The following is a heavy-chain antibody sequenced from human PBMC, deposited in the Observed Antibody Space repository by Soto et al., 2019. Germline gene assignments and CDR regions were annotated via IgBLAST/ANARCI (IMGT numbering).Heavy chain of an antibody. Sequence: SETLSLTCTVSGASISSYYWNWIRQPPGKGLEWIGDIYYSGSTNYSPSLRSRVTISVDTSKNQFSLKLSSVTAADSAVYYCARLSGDYYGSDVWGQGTTVTVSS. J-gene: IGHJ6*02. CDR2: IYYSGST. V-gene: IGHV4-59*01. D-gene: IGHD3-10*01. CDR1: GASISSYY. CDR3: ARLSGDYYGSDV.